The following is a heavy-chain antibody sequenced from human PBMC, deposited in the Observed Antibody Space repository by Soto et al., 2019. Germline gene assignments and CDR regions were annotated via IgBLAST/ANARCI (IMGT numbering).Heavy chain of an antibody. CDR3: ARGLGSITIFGVVIYNWFDP. CDR2: INHSGST. D-gene: IGHD3-3*01. Sequence: SETLSLTCAVYGGSFSGYYWSWIRQPPGKGLDWIGEINHSGSTNYNPSLKSRVTISVDTSKNQFSLKLSSVTAADTAVYYCARGLGSITIFGVVIYNWFDPWGQGTLVTVSS. V-gene: IGHV4-34*01. CDR1: GGSFSGYY. J-gene: IGHJ5*02.